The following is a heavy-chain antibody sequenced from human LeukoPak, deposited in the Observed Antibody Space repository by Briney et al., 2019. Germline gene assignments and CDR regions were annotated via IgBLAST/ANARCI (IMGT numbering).Heavy chain of an antibody. J-gene: IGHJ4*02. CDR3: TRGGPYGNDY. V-gene: IGHV4-30-4*01. D-gene: IGHD3-10*01. CDR1: GGSISSGDYY. Sequence: SETLSLTCTVSGGSISSGDYYWSWIRQPPGKGLEWIGYIYYSGSTYYNPSLKSRVTISVDTSKNQFSLKLSSVTAADTAVYYCTRGGPYGNDYWGQGTLVTVSS. CDR2: IYYSGST.